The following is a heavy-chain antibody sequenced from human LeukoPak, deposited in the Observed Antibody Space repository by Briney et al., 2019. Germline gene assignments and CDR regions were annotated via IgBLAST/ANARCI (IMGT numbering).Heavy chain of an antibody. CDR2: IKQDGSEK. V-gene: IGHV3-7*01. CDR1: AFTFSNYW. D-gene: IGHD3-22*01. J-gene: IGHJ4*02. CDR3: AKEGGSGYFSH. Sequence: GGSVRLSCADSAFTFSNYWMSWVRQAPGKGLEWVANIKQDGSEKYYVDSVKGRFTISRDNAKNSLYLQMNSLRAEDTAVYYCAKEGGSGYFSHWGQGTLVTVSS.